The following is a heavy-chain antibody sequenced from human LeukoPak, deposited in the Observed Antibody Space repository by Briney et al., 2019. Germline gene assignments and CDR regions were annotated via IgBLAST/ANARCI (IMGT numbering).Heavy chain of an antibody. V-gene: IGHV3-7*01. Sequence: PGGSLRLSCAASGFTFSSYWMSWVRQAPGKGLEWVANIKQDGSEKYYVDSVKGRFTISRDNAKNSLYLQMNSLRAEDTAVYYCARGEPYYYNSSGYPEPDFDYWGQGTLVTVSS. J-gene: IGHJ4*02. CDR1: GFTFSSYW. CDR3: ARGEPYYYNSSGYPEPDFDY. D-gene: IGHD3-22*01. CDR2: IKQDGSEK.